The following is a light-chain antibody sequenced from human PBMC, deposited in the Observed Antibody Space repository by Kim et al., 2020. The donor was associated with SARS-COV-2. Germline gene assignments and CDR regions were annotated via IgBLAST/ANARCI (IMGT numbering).Light chain of an antibody. Sequence: SGSVGDTVTITCRASQDSNHYLAWFQQKPGKAPKSLIYGTSNLRGGVPSKFSGSGSATDFTLTISSLQPEDFATYYCQQYKSYPRTFGGGTKLEI. CDR3: QQYKSYPRT. V-gene: IGKV1-16*02. CDR1: QDSNHY. J-gene: IGKJ4*01. CDR2: GTS.